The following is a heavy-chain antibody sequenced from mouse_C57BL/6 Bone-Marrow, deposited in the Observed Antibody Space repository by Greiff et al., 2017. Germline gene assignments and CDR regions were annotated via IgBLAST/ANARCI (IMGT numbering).Heavy chain of an antibody. V-gene: IGHV5-4*01. J-gene: IGHJ3*01. CDR2: ISDGGSYT. CDR1: GFTFSSYA. CDR3: AKRSLLRSLFAY. D-gene: IGHD1-2*01. Sequence: EVQRVESGGGLVKPGGSLKLSCAASGFTFSSYAMSWVRQTPEKRLEWVATISDGGSYTYYPDNVKGRFTISRDNAKNNLYLQMSHLKSEDTAMYYCAKRSLLRSLFAYWGQGTLVTVSA.